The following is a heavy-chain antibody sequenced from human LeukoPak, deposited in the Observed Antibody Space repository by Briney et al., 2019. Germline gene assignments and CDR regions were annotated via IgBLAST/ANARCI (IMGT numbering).Heavy chain of an antibody. V-gene: IGHV4-39*07. CDR1: GGSVNSGTYY. J-gene: IGHJ4*02. CDR3: ATIQYIRYYFDH. D-gene: IGHD5-18*01. CDR2: IYYSGSA. Sequence: SETLSLTCTVSGGSVNSGTYYWSWIRQPPGKGLEWIGNIYYSGSAYYNPSLKSRVTMSVDTSKNQFSLKLSSVTAADTAVYYCATIQYIRYYFDHWGQGTLVTVSS.